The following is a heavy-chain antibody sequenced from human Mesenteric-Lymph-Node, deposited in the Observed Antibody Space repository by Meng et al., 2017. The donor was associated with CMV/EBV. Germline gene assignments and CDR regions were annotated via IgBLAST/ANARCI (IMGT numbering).Heavy chain of an antibody. D-gene: IGHD5-18*01. V-gene: IGHV3-9*01. CDR1: GFNFDDYA. CDR3: AKDREPETWIPLADY. J-gene: IGHJ4*02. CDR2: ISWNSDRI. Sequence: GGSLRLSCAASGFNFDDYAMHWGRQAPGKGLEWVSDISWNSDRIRYADSVKGRFTISRDNAKNSLYLQMNSLRDEDTAVYYCAKDREPETWIPLADYWGQGTLVTVSS.